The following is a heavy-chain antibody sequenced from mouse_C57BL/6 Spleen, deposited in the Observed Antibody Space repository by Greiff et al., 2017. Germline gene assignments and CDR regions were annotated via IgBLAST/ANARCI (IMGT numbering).Heavy chain of an antibody. J-gene: IGHJ3*01. CDR2: IWSDGST. CDR3: AASYDDDDGFAD. CDR1: GFSLPSYG. D-gene: IGHD2-4*01. Sequence: VKLQQSGPGLVAPSQSLSITCTVSGFSLPSYGVPWVRQPPGKGLEWLVVIWSDGSTTYNLALKSRLSISKSNSTSQVLLILNSIQTDDTAMSYCAASYDDDDGFADWGQGTLVTVSA. V-gene: IGHV2-6*03.